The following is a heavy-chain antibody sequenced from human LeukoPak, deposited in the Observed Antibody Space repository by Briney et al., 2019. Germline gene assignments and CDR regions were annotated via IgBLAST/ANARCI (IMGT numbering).Heavy chain of an antibody. CDR3: AVQRTLWQQVLDH. J-gene: IGHJ4*02. D-gene: IGHD6-13*01. CDR2: ISSSGSTI. CDR1: GFTFSSYS. Sequence: PGGSLRLSCAASGFTFSSYSMNWVRQAPGKGLEWVSYISSSGSTIYYADSVKGRFTISRDNSKNTLYLQMNSLRAEDTAVYYCAVQRTLWQQVLDHWGQGVLVTVSS. V-gene: IGHV3-48*01.